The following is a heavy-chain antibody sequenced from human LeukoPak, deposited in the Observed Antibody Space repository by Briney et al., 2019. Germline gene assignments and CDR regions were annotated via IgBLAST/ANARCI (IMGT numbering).Heavy chain of an antibody. CDR2: ISGSGGST. V-gene: IGHV3-23*01. CDR3: AKALYDSSGYYYLRLDYFDY. D-gene: IGHD3-22*01. J-gene: IGHJ4*02. Sequence: PGGSLRLSCAASGFTFSSYAMSWVRQAPGKGLEWVSAISGSGGSTYYADSVKGRFTISRDNSKNTLYLQMNSLRAEGTAVYYCAKALYDSSGYYYLRLDYFDYWGQGTLVTVSS. CDR1: GFTFSSYA.